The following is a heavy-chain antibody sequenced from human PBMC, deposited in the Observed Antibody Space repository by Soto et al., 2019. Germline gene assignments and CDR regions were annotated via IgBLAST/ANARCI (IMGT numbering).Heavy chain of an antibody. CDR3: ARVASGYDIHWFDP. Sequence: GGSLRLSCAASGFTFSDYYMSWIRQAPGKGLEWVSYISSSGSTIYYADSVKGRFTISRDNAKNSLYLQMNSLRAEDTAVYYCARVASGYDIHWFDPWGQGTLVTVSS. CDR1: GFTFSDYY. CDR2: ISSSGSTI. D-gene: IGHD5-12*01. V-gene: IGHV3-11*01. J-gene: IGHJ5*02.